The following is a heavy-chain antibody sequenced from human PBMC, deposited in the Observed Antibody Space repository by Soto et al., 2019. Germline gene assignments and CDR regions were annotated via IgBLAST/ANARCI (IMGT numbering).Heavy chain of an antibody. CDR3: ARDIRGRNRYYYYGMDV. CDR2: VNPILAMS. CDR1: GDTFSFYT. J-gene: IGHJ6*02. Sequence: GASVKVSCKASGDTFSFYTLNWIRQAPGQGFESVGRVNPILAMSSSAHKFQGRVSMFADKSTGTAYMELRSLRSDDTAVYYCARDIRGRNRYYYYGMDVWGQGTTVTVSS. V-gene: IGHV1-69*04.